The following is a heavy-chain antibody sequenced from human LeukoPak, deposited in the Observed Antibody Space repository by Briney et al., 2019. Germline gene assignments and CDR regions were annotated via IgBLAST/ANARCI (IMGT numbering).Heavy chain of an antibody. CDR1: GXSISNYY. CDR3: ARFYYNDSSGYRGDGFDI. Sequence: SETLSLTCTVSGXSISNYYWSWIRQPPGKGLEWIGYIYYSGSTNSNPSLKSRVTISVDTSKNQLSLKLSSVTAADTAVYYCARFYYNDSSGYRGDGFDIWGQGTMVTVSS. CDR2: IYYSGST. V-gene: IGHV4-59*08. J-gene: IGHJ3*02. D-gene: IGHD3-22*01.